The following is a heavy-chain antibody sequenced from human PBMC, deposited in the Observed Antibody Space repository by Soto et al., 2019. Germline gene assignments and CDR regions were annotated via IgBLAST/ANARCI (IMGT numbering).Heavy chain of an antibody. D-gene: IGHD1-1*01. V-gene: IGHV4-31*03. CDR2: IYYSGST. J-gene: IGHJ5*02. Sequence: PSETLSLTCTVSGGSISSGGYYWSWIRQHPGKGLEWIGYIYYSGSTYYNPSLKSRVTISVDTSKNQFSLKLSSVTAADTAVYYCARESTSGTSGGDGFDPWGQGTLVTVSS. CDR3: ARESTSGTSGGDGFDP. CDR1: GGSISSGGYY.